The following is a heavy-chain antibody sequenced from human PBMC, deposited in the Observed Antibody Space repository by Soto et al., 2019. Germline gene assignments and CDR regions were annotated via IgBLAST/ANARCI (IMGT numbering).Heavy chain of an antibody. CDR1: GDSISSSHYY. J-gene: IGHJ3*01. CDR2: LSYSGNT. CDR3: AVRPGGRDDPFYL. Sequence: QLQLLESGPGLVRPSETLSLTCTVSGDSISSSHYYWDWIRQPPGKGLEWIGGLSYSGNTYFNPFLKRRVTISVDTSKNQFSLNLSSVSTADTAVYSCAVRPGGRDDPFYLWGQGTMATVSS. D-gene: IGHD1-26*01. V-gene: IGHV4-39*01.